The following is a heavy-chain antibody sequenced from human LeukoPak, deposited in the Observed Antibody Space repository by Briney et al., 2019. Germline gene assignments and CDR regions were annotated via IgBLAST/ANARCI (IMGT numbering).Heavy chain of an antibody. CDR2: ISYDGSNK. Sequence: GGSLRLSCAASGVTLSSYGMHWVRQAPGKGLEWVAVISYDGSNKYYADSVKGRFTISRDNSKNTLYLQMNSLRAEDTAVYYCAKMTTGYYYYDSSGYEPNHDYWGQGTLVTVSS. J-gene: IGHJ4*02. CDR3: AKMTTGYYYYDSSGYEPNHDY. CDR1: GVTLSSYG. V-gene: IGHV3-30*18. D-gene: IGHD3-22*01.